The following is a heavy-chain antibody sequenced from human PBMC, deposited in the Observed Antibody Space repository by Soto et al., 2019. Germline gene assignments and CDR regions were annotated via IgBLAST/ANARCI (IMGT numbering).Heavy chain of an antibody. CDR3: TTDVTGAYGGDY. D-gene: IGHD3-16*01. J-gene: IGHJ4*02. CDR1: GLTFSGAW. V-gene: IGHV3-15*01. CDR2: IKGKVDGGAT. Sequence: EVQLVESGGNLVNPGGSLRLSCATSGLTFSGAWLSWVRQAPGKGLEWVGRIKGKVDGGATDYAAPVKGRFVISRDYSKDTLYLQINSLKTADTAVYFCTTDVTGAYGGDYWGQGTLVTVSS.